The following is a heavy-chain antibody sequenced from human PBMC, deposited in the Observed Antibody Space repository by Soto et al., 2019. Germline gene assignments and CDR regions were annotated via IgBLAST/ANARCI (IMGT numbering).Heavy chain of an antibody. V-gene: IGHV3-74*01. CDR2: INSDGSNT. D-gene: IGHD5-18*01. CDR1: GFTFTNYW. J-gene: IGHJ5*02. CDR3: TRAGGYSYDTRFDP. Sequence: GGSLRLSCVASGFTFTNYWMHWVRQAPGKGLVWVSYINSDGSNTNYADSVKGRFTISRDNAKNTLYLQMNSLRAEDTALYYCTRAGGYSYDTRFDPWGKGTLVTVSS.